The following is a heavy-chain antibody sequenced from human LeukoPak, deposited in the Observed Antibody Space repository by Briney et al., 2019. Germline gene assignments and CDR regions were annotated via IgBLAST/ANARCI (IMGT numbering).Heavy chain of an antibody. J-gene: IGHJ3*02. D-gene: IGHD2-21*01. Sequence: ASVTVSCKASANTFTGYYMHWVRQAPGQGLEWMGWINPNRGGTNYAQKFHGRVTMTRDTSISTAYMQLSRLTSDDTAVYYCAILGSSDIWGQGTMVSVSS. V-gene: IGHV1-2*02. CDR3: AILGSSDI. CDR2: INPNRGGT. CDR1: ANTFTGYY.